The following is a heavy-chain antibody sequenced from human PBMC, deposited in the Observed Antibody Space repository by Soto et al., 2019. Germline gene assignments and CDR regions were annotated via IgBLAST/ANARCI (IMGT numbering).Heavy chain of an antibody. D-gene: IGHD3-22*01. J-gene: IGHJ4*02. CDR2: ISAYNGNT. CDR3: AREYYYDSSGYFAFWTANSHYFDY. Sequence: ASVKVSCKASGYTFTSYGISWVRQAPGQGLEWMGWISAYNGNTNYAQKLQGRVTMTTDTSTSTAYMELRSLRSDDTAVYYCAREYYYDSSGYFAFWTANSHYFDYWGQGTLVTVSS. CDR1: GYTFTSYG. V-gene: IGHV1-18*01.